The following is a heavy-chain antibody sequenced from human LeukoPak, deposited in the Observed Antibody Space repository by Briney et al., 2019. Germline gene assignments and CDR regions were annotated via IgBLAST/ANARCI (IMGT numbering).Heavy chain of an antibody. V-gene: IGHV3-13*01. D-gene: IGHD1-1*01. CDR2: IGTAGDT. J-gene: IGHJ4*02. Sequence: GGSLRLSCAASGFTFSDYDMHWVRQATGKGLEWVSAIGTAGDTYYTGSVKGRFTISRENAKNSLYLQMNSMRAGDTAVYYCARVAKERVGGVYYFDYWGQGALVTVSS. CDR1: GFTFSDYD. CDR3: ARVAKERVGGVYYFDY.